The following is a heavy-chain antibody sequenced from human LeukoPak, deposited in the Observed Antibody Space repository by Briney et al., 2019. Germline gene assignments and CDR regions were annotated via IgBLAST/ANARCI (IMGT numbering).Heavy chain of an antibody. D-gene: IGHD3-10*01. CDR1: GGSISSYY. J-gene: IGHJ4*02. Sequence: SETLSLTCTVSGGSISSYYWSWIRQPPGKGLEWIGYIYYSGSTNYNPSLKSRVTISVDTSKNQFSLKLSSATAADTAVYYCASSKVRGVIRALDYWGQGTLVTVSS. CDR3: ASSKVRGVIRALDY. CDR2: IYYSGST. V-gene: IGHV4-59*01.